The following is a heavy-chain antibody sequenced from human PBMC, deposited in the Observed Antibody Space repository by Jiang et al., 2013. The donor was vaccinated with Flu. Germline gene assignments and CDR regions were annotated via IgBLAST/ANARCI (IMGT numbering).Heavy chain of an antibody. CDR2: INTNTGNP. CDR1: GYTFTSYA. CDR3: ARPGQWLVTDAFDI. V-gene: IGHV7-4-1*02. J-gene: IGHJ3*02. D-gene: IGHD6-19*01. Sequence: KASGYTFTSYAMNWVRQAPGQGLEWMGWINTNTGNPTYAQGFTGRFVFSLDTSVSTAYLQISSLKAEDTAVYYCARPGQWLVTDAFDIWGQGTMVTVSS.